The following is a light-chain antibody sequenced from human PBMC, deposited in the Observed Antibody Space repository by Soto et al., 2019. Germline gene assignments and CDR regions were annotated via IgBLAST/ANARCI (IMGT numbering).Light chain of an antibody. Sequence: NFMLTQPHSVSESPGKTVTISCTRSSGSIASNYVQWYQQRPGSAPTPVIYEDNERPSGVPDRFSGSIDSSSNSASLTISGLQAEDEADYYCLSHTGSRTLFGGGTKLTVL. CDR2: EDN. CDR3: LSHTGSRTL. CDR1: SGSIASNY. J-gene: IGLJ3*02. V-gene: IGLV6-57*04.